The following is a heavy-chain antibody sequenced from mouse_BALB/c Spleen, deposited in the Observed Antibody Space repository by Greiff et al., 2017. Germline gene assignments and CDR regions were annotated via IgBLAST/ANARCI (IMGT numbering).Heavy chain of an antibody. CDR2: IYPYNGDT. Sequence: VQLQQSGPELVKPGASVKISCKASGYSFTGYFMNWVMQSHGKSLEWIGRIYPYNGDTFYNQKFKGKATLTVDKSSNTAYMQLSSLTSEDSAVYDCARSDRHDEGFAYWGQGTLVTVSA. D-gene: IGHD2-14*01. J-gene: IGHJ3*01. CDR3: ARSDRHDEGFAY. CDR1: GYSFTGYF. V-gene: IGHV1-20*01.